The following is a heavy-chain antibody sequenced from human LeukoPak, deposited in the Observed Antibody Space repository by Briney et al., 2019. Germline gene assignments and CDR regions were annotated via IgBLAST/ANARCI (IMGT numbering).Heavy chain of an antibody. Sequence: SQTLSLTCAISGDSVSSNSAAWNWIRQSPSRGLEWLGRTYYRSKWYNDYAVSVKSRITINPDTSKNQFSLKLSSVTAADTAVYYCASPLSTFSAPHPPSPPRVDVWGQGTTVTVSS. CDR1: GDSVSSNSAA. J-gene: IGHJ6*02. V-gene: IGHV6-1*01. CDR3: ASPLSTFSAPHPPSPPRVDV. CDR2: TYYRSKWYN. D-gene: IGHD2/OR15-2a*01.